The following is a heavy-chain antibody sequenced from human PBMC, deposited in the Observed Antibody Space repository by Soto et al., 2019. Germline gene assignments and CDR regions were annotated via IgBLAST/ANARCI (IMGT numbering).Heavy chain of an antibody. CDR1: GGPISGDYY. CDR2: IFYSGST. D-gene: IGHD3-22*01. J-gene: IGHJ4*02. Sequence: QVQLQESGPRLVRPSETLSLTCNVSGGPISGDYYWTWIRQPPGKVLEWIGYIFYSGSTYYNPSLKSSVTMSVDTSKNQFSLSLSSVTAADTAGYYCGREGVGFDSSGYSSRYVDFWGQGILVTVSS. CDR3: GREGVGFDSSGYSSRYVDF. V-gene: IGHV4-30-4*01.